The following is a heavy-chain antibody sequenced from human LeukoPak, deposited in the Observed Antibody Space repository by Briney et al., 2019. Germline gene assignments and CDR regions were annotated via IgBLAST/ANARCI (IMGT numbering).Heavy chain of an antibody. V-gene: IGHV3-15*01. CDR2: IKSKTDGGTT. J-gene: IGHJ4*02. D-gene: IGHD1-26*01. Sequence: GGSLRLPCAASGFTFSNAWMSWVRQAPGKGLEWVGRIKSKTDGGTTDYAAPVKGRFTISRDDSKNTLYLQMNSLKTEDTAVYYCTTDIVVGATRTTDYWGQGTLVTVSS. CDR3: TTDIVVGATRTTDY. CDR1: GFTFSNAW.